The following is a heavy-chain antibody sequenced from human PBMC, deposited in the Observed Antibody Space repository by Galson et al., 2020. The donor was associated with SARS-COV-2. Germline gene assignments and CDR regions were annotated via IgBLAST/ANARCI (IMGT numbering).Heavy chain of an antibody. D-gene: IGHD4-17*01. Sequence: GGSLRLSCAASGFTFSGSAMHWVRQASGKGLEWVGRIRSKANSYATAYAASVKGRFTISRDDSKNTAYLQMNSLKTEDTAVYYCTRHGIEDYGDYLFDYWGQGTLVTVSS. CDR3: TRHGIEDYGDYLFDY. V-gene: IGHV3-73*01. J-gene: IGHJ4*02. CDR2: IRSKANSYAT. CDR1: GFTFSGSA.